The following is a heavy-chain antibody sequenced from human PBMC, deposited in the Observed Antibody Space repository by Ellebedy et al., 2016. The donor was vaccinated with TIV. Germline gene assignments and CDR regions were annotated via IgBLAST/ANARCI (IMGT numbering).Heavy chain of an antibody. J-gene: IGHJ4*02. V-gene: IGHV3-11*01. Sequence: GGSLRLSXAASGFTFSDYYMSWIRQAPGKGLEWISYITSSGVTTYYADSVKGRFTISRDNAKNSVDLQMHSLRVEDTAVYYCARFYHHSSGYFDYWGQGTLVTVSS. CDR2: ITSSGVTT. D-gene: IGHD3-22*01. CDR3: ARFYHHSSGYFDY. CDR1: GFTFSDYY.